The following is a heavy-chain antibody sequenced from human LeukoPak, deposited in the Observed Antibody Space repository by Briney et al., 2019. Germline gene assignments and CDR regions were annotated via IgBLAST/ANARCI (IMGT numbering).Heavy chain of an antibody. Sequence: GRSLRLSCAASGFTFDDYAMHWVRQAPGKGLEWVSGISWNSGSIGYADSVKGRFTISRDNSKNSLYLQMNSLRAEDTALYYCAKVGYSYGLDYWGQGTLVTVSS. J-gene: IGHJ4*02. D-gene: IGHD5-18*01. V-gene: IGHV3-9*01. CDR1: GFTFDDYA. CDR2: ISWNSGSI. CDR3: AKVGYSYGLDY.